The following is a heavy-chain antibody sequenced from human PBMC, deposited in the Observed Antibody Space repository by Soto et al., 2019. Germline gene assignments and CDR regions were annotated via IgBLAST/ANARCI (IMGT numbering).Heavy chain of an antibody. J-gene: IGHJ6*03. Sequence: GGSLRLSCAASGFTFSSYAMSWVRQAPGKGLEWVSAISGSGGSTYYADSVKVRFTISRDNSKNTLYLQMNSLRAEDTAVYYCANNRDMVRAYYYYYMDVWGKGTTVTVSS. D-gene: IGHD3-10*01. CDR1: GFTFSSYA. CDR3: ANNRDMVRAYYYYYMDV. V-gene: IGHV3-23*01. CDR2: ISGSGGST.